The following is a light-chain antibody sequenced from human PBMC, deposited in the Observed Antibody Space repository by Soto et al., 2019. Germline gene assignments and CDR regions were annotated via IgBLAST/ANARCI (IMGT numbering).Light chain of an antibody. CDR1: QSVSSNN. CDR2: GAS. J-gene: IGKJ3*01. CDR3: QQYGRSPFT. Sequence: EIVLTQSPGTLSLSPGERATLSCRASQSVSSNNLAWYQQRPGQAPRVVIYGASTRATGIPERFSGSGSGTDFTLTISRLEPEDCAVYYCQQYGRSPFTVGPGTKVDIK. V-gene: IGKV3-20*01.